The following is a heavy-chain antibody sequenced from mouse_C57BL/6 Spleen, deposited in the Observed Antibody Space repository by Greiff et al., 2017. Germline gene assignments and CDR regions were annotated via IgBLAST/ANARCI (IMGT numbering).Heavy chain of an antibody. Sequence: QVQLQQSGAELVKPGASVKMSCKASGYTFTSYWITWVKQRPGQGLGWIGDIYPGSGSTNYNEKFKSKATLTVDTSSSTAYMQRSSLTSEDSAVYYCARGLRRDYAMDYWGQGTSVTVSS. V-gene: IGHV1-55*01. D-gene: IGHD2-4*01. CDR2: IYPGSGST. CDR3: ARGLRRDYAMDY. CDR1: GYTFTSYW. J-gene: IGHJ4*01.